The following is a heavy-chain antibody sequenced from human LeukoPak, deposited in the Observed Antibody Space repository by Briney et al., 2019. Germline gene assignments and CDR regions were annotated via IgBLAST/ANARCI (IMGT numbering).Heavy chain of an antibody. D-gene: IGHD6-13*01. CDR3: ARDLGSSWYFGWFDP. J-gene: IGHJ5*02. CDR1: GYTFTGYY. Sequence: ASVKVSCKASGYTFTGYYMHWVRQAPGQGLEWMGWINPNSGGTNYAQKFQGRVTMTRDTSISTAYMELSRLRSDDTAVYYCARDLGSSWYFGWFDPWGQGTLVTVSS. CDR2: INPNSGGT. V-gene: IGHV1-2*02.